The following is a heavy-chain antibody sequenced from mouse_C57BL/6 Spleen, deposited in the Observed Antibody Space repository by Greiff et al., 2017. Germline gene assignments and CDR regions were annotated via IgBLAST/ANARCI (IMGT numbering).Heavy chain of an antibody. V-gene: IGHV1-82*01. J-gene: IGHJ2*01. Sequence: QVQLQQSGPELVKPGASVKISCKASGYAFSSSWMNWVKQRPGKGLEWIGRIYPGDGDTNYNAKFKGKATLTADKSSSTAYMQLSSLTSEDSAVYFCARSDGYPYYFDYWGQGTTLTVSS. CDR2: IYPGDGDT. CDR3: ARSDGYPYYFDY. CDR1: GYAFSSSW. D-gene: IGHD2-3*01.